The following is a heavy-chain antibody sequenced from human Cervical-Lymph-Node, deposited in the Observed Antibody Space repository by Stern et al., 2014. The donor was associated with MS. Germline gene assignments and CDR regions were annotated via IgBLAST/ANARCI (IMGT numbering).Heavy chain of an antibody. CDR2: IYPGDSDP. Sequence: EVQLVESGAEVKKPGESLKISCQGSGYSFTNYWIIWVRQMPGKGLEWMGSIYPGDSDPRSSPSFQGQVTFSADKSISTAYLQWSSLKASDTAMYYCARRGSSRWFDPWGQGTLVTVSS. CDR1: GYSFTNYW. J-gene: IGHJ5*02. D-gene: IGHD1-26*01. CDR3: ARRGSSRWFDP. V-gene: IGHV5-51*01.